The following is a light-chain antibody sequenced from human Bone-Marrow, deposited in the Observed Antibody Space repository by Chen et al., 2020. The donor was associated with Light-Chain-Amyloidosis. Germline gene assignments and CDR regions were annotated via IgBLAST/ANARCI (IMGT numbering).Light chain of an antibody. CDR2: RDT. V-gene: IGLV3-25*03. J-gene: IGLJ2*01. Sequence: SYELTQPPSVSVSPGQTARITCSGDDLPTKYAYWYQQKPGQAPVLVIHRDTERPSGISERFSGSSSETTAPLTISGVQAEDEAAYHGQSAASSGPYEVLFGGGTKLTVL. CDR1: DLPTKY. CDR3: QSAASSGPYEVL.